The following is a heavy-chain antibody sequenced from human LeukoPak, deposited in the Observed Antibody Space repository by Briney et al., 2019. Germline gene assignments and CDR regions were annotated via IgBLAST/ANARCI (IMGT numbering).Heavy chain of an antibody. CDR2: ISGSGGST. CDR1: GFTFSSYA. CDR3: ARDRMDYYYMDV. V-gene: IGHV3-23*01. J-gene: IGHJ6*03. D-gene: IGHD2-8*01. Sequence: GGSLRLSCAASGFTFSSYAMSWVRQAPGKGLEWVSAISGSGGSTYYADSVKGRFTISRDNAKNSLYLQMNSLRAEDTAVYYCARDRMDYYYMDVWGKGTTVTVSS.